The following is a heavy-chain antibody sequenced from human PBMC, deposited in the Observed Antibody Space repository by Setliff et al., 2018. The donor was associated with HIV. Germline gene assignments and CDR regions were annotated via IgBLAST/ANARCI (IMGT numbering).Heavy chain of an antibody. CDR2: IIPILSTT. V-gene: IGHV1-69*13. CDR3: ARASRWGSIPFDY. CDR1: GIAFNSFA. Sequence: SVKVSCKASGIAFNSFAINWVRQAPGQGPEWMGGIIPILSTTHYAQKFQGRVTITADESTSTAYMELSSLRSEDTAVYYCARASRWGSIPFDYWSQGTLVTVSS. J-gene: IGHJ4*02. D-gene: IGHD2-21*01.